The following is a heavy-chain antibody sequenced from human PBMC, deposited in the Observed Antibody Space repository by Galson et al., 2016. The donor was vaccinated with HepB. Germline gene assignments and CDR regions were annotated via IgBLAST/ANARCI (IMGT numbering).Heavy chain of an antibody. CDR2: IVPILEIA. D-gene: IGHD3-3*01. Sequence: SVKVSCKASGGTFTNPAINWVRQAPGQGLEWMGGIVPILEIAIYAQKFQGRVTIVADKSTSTTYMELSSLTSEDTALYFCANGVERPLAGRDLASCFDPWGQGTKVTVSS. CDR3: ANGVERPLAGRDLASCFDP. CDR1: GGTFTNPA. V-gene: IGHV1-69*10. J-gene: IGHJ5*02.